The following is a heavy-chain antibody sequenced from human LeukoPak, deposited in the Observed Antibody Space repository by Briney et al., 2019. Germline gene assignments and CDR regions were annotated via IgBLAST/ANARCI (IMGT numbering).Heavy chain of an antibody. V-gene: IGHV4-31*03. CDR3: ATTGGVAAAAVGY. D-gene: IGHD6-13*01. CDR2: IYCSGST. J-gene: IGHJ4*02. CDR1: GGSISSGGYY. Sequence: PSETLSLTCTVSGGSISSGGYYWSWIRQHPGKGLELIGYIYCSGSTYYNPSLKSRVTISVDTSKNQFSLKLSSVTAADTAVYYCATTGGVAAAAVGYWGQGTLVTVSS.